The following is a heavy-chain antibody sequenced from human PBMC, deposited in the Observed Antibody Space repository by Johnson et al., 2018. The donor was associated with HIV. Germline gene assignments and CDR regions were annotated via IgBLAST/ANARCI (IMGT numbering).Heavy chain of an antibody. V-gene: IGHV3-9*01. CDR2: IRWHSGSI. CDR3: ARGGIVATDAFDI. D-gene: IGHD5-12*01. CDR1: GFTFDDYA. J-gene: IGHJ3*02. Sequence: VQLVESGGGLVQPGRSLRLSCAASGFTFDDYAMHWVRQAPGKGLEWVSGIRWHSGSIGYAASLKGRFTIPSDNAKNSLYLQMNSLRAEDTAVYFCARGGIVATDAFDIWGQGTMVTVSS.